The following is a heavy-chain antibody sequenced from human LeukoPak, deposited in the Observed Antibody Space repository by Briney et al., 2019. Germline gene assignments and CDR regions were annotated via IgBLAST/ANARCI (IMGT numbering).Heavy chain of an antibody. Sequence: GASVNVSCKASGYTFTSYGISWVRQAPGQGLEWMGWISAYNGSTNYAQKLQCRVTMNTDTSTSTDYMELRSLRSDDTAVYYCARANTLNYDFWSGYYYWGQGPLVTVSS. J-gene: IGHJ4*02. CDR3: ARANTLNYDFWSGYYY. CDR2: ISAYNGST. V-gene: IGHV1-18*01. D-gene: IGHD3-3*01. CDR1: GYTFTSYG.